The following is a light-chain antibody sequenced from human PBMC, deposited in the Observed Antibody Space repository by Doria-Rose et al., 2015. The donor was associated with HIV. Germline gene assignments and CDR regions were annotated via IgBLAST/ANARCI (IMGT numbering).Light chain of an antibody. Sequence: DIRATQSPESLGMSLGERATLNCKSNQSLLYTSKNYLAWYQQKPGQPPKLLIYWASTRQSGVPARFSGSGSGTDFTLTISSLEAEDVAVYYCQQYYDTPSFGPGTTVDIK. V-gene: IGKV4-1*01. CDR1: QSLLYTSKNY. CDR3: QQYYDTPS. J-gene: IGKJ3*01. CDR2: WAS.